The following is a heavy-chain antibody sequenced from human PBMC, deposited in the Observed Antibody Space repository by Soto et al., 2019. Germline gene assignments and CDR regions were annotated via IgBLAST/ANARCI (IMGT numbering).Heavy chain of an antibody. CDR3: ERGPTEYHDNRGNYFLYY. J-gene: IGHJ4*02. CDR1: GYSFITYG. CDR2: ISTYNGNT. Sequence: QVPLVQSGAEVKKPGASVKVSCKVSGYSFITYGVSWVRQAPGQGLDWMGWISTYNGNTKYAERLQGRVTMTTDTTTSTAYMELRSLRSDATAVYYCERGPTEYHDNRGNYFLYYWGQGTLVTVSS. V-gene: IGHV1-18*01. D-gene: IGHD3-22*01.